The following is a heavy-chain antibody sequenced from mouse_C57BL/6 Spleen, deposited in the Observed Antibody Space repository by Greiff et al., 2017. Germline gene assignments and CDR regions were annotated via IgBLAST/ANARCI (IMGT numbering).Heavy chain of an antibody. V-gene: IGHV1-81*01. CDR3: ARSAGGYYAMDY. Sequence: VQGVESGAELARPGASVKLSCKASGYTFTSYGISWVKQRTGQGLEWIGEIYPRSGNTYYNEKFKGKATLTADKSSSTVYMELRSLTSEDSAVYFCARSAGGYYAMDYWGQGTSVTVSS. CDR2: IYPRSGNT. D-gene: IGHD1-1*02. J-gene: IGHJ4*01. CDR1: GYTFTSYG.